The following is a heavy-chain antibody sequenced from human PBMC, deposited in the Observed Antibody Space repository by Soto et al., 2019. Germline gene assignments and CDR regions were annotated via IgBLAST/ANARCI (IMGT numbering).Heavy chain of an antibody. Sequence: GESLKISCKGSGYSFTSYWIGWVRQMPGKGLEWMGIIYPGDSDTRYSPSFQGQVTISADKSISTAYLQWSSLKASDTAMYYCARHWEHNWNYVPTYYHYYGMDVCGQGTPVIVSS. J-gene: IGHJ6*02. CDR2: IYPGDSDT. CDR3: ARHWEHNWNYVPTYYHYYGMDV. V-gene: IGHV5-51*01. CDR1: GYSFTSYW. D-gene: IGHD1-7*01.